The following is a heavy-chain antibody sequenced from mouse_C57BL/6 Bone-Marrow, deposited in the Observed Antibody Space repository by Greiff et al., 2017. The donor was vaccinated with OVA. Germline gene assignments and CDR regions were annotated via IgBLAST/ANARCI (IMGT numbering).Heavy chain of an antibody. V-gene: IGHV1-19*01. CDR2: INPYNGGT. CDR1: GYTFTDYY. J-gene: IGHJ1*03. Sequence: EVKLQESGPVLVKPGASVKMSCKASGYTFTDYYMNWVKQSHGKSLEWIGVINPYNGGTSYKQKFKGKATLTVDKSSSTAYMELNSLTSEDSAVYYCARFGTYFDVWGTGTTVTVSS. CDR3: ARFGTYFDV.